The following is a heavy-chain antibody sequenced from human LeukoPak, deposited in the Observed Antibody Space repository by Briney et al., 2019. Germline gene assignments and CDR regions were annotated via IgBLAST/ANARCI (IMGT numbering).Heavy chain of an antibody. CDR2: ISGSGGST. CDR1: GYTFSSCA. D-gene: IGHD6-19*01. Sequence: GGSLRLSCEASGYTFSSCAMSWVRQAPGKGLEWVSAISGSGGSTYYADSVKGRFTISRDNSKNTLYLQMNSLRAEDTAVYYCAKDPNTQPGIAVACIDYWGQGTLVTVSS. CDR3: AKDPNTQPGIAVACIDY. J-gene: IGHJ4*02. V-gene: IGHV3-23*01.